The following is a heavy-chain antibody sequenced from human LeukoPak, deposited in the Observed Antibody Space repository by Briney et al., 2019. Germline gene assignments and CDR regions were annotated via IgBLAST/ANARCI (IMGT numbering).Heavy chain of an antibody. CDR2: ISGYNGNT. Sequence: GASVKVSCKASGYTFTKNGIMWVRQAPGQGVEWVGWISGYNGNTNYAQKLQGRVTMITDTSTSTAFMELRSLRSDDTAVYYCATGTITMIRGTLYSYYGMDYYYGMDVWGQGTTVTVSS. V-gene: IGHV1-18*01. D-gene: IGHD3-10*01. J-gene: IGHJ6*02. CDR1: GYTFTKNG. CDR3: ATGTITMIRGTLYSYYGMDYYYGMDV.